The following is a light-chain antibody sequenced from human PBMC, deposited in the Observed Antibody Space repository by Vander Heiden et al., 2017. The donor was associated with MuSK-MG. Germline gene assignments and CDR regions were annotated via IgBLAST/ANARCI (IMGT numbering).Light chain of an antibody. CDR1: QSVSSSY. CDR3: QQYGSSPLLT. J-gene: IGKJ4*01. V-gene: IGKV3-20*01. CDR2: GAS. Sequence: EIVLTQSPGTLSSSPGERATLPCRASQSVSSSYLAWYQQKPGQAPRLLIYGASSRATGIPDRFSGSGSGTDFTLTISRLEPEDFAVYYCQQYGSSPLLTFGGGTKLEIK.